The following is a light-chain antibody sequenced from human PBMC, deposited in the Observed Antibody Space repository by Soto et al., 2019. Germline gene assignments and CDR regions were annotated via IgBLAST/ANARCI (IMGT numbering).Light chain of an antibody. CDR2: ATS. CDR1: RSVSSSY. V-gene: IGKV3-20*01. CDR3: QQYGNSPAT. Sequence: EIVLTQSPATLSLSPGERATLSCRASRSVSSSYVAWYQQRPGQAPRLLIYATSDRATGIPDRFSGSGSGTDFTLTITRLEPEDFAMYYCQQYGNSPATFGLGTKVEIK. J-gene: IGKJ1*01.